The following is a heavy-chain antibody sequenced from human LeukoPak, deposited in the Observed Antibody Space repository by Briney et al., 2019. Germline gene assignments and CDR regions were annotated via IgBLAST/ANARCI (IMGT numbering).Heavy chain of an antibody. D-gene: IGHD3-22*01. CDR1: GYTFTSYG. CDR2: MNPNSGNT. J-gene: IGHJ4*02. Sequence: ASVKVSCKASGYTFTSYGISWVRQAPGQGLEWMGWMNPNSGNTGYAQKFQGRVTMTRNTSISTAYMELSSLRSEDTAVYYCARSSPPRYYSDKSGYYGYYFDYWGQGTLVTVSS. V-gene: IGHV1-8*02. CDR3: ARSSPPRYYSDKSGYYGYYFDY.